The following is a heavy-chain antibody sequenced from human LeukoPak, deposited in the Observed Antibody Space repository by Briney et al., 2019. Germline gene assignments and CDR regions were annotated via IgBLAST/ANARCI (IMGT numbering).Heavy chain of an antibody. CDR2: ISSNGGSR. V-gene: IGHV3-64*04. CDR1: GFTFSSYA. D-gene: IGHD4-17*01. J-gene: IGHJ6*02. Sequence: PGGSLRLSCSASGFTFSSYAMHWVRQAPGKGLEYVSAISSNGGSRYFADSVKGRFTISRDNSRNTVDLEMNSLRAEDTAVYYCAKAVTTGPYYGMDVWGQGTTVTVSS. CDR3: AKAVTTGPYYGMDV.